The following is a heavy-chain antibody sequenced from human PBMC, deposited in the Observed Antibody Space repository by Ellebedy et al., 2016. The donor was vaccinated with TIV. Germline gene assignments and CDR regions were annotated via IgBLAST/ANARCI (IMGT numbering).Heavy chain of an antibody. V-gene: IGHV3-23*01. CDR1: GFTFSNYV. D-gene: IGHD3-9*01. Sequence: PGGSLRLSCEASGFTFSNYVMSWVRQAPGKGLEWLSHISGGGGSTFYAKSVKGRFTIFRDNSKNTVYLQMNSLRAEDTALYYCAKYPESLTGYSDYWGQGTLVTVSS. CDR2: ISGGGGST. J-gene: IGHJ4*02. CDR3: AKYPESLTGYSDY.